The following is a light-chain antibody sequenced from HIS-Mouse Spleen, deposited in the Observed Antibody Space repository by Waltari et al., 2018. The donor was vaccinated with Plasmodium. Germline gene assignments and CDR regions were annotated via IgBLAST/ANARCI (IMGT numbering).Light chain of an antibody. CDR2: AAS. V-gene: IGKV1-39*01. CDR1: QSISSY. CDR3: QQSYSTPFT. J-gene: IGKJ3*01. Sequence: DIPTTQPPSPPSSSVRYRVTITCRASQSISSYLHWYQQKPGKAPKLLIYAASSLQSGVPSRFSGSGSGTDFTLTISSLQPEDFATYYCQQSYSTPFTFGPGTKVEIK.